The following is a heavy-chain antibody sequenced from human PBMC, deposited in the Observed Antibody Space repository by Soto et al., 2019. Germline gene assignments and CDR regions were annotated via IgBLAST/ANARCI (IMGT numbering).Heavy chain of an antibody. D-gene: IGHD3-22*01. CDR2: ISYDGSNK. CDR1: GFTFSSYG. J-gene: IGHJ3*02. Sequence: QVQLVESGGGVVQPGRSMRLSCAASGFTFSSYGMHWGRQAPGKGLEWVAVISYDGSNKYYSDSVKGRFTISRDNSKNTLYLQMNSLKAADTAVYYCAKDGTYYYDSSDDAFDIWGQGTMVTVSS. CDR3: AKDGTYYYDSSDDAFDI. V-gene: IGHV3-30*18.